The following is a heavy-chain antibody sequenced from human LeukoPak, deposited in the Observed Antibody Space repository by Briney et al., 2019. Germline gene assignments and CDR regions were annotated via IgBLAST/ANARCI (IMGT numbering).Heavy chain of an antibody. CDR1: GFTFSDYW. J-gene: IGHJ4*02. CDR3: ARLLYAAGSEY. Sequence: PGRSLRLSCAASGFTFSDYWMTWVRQAPGNGRKWLADIKQDGSEKNYVDSVKGRFTVSRDNAKNSLYLQMDSLRAEDKAVYYCARLLYAAGSEYWGQGTLVTVVS. V-gene: IGHV3-7*03. D-gene: IGHD6-13*01. CDR2: IKQDGSEK.